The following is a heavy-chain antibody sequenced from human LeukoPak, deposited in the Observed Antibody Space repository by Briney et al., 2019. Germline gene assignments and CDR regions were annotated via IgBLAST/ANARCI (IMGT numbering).Heavy chain of an antibody. Sequence: SQTLSLTCTVSGGSISSSGYYWSWIRQHPGKGLEWIGYIYYRGNTYYNPSLKSRVTISGDTSKNQFSLKLSSVTAADTAVYYCARGINVLRFLERAYGMDVWGQGTTVTVSS. V-gene: IGHV4-31*03. D-gene: IGHD3-3*01. J-gene: IGHJ6*02. CDR2: IYYRGNT. CDR1: GGSISSSGYY. CDR3: ARGINVLRFLERAYGMDV.